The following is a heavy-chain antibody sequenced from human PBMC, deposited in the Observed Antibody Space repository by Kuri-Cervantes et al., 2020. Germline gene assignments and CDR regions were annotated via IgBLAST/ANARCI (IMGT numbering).Heavy chain of an antibody. J-gene: IGHJ4*02. CDR1: GCSFTSYW. CDR2: IYPGDSDT. V-gene: IGHV5-51*01. CDR3: ALYSSSSGSHDSDY. D-gene: IGHD6-6*01. Sequence: KVSCKGSGCSFTSYWIGWVRQMPGKGLEWMGIIYPGDSDTRYSPSFQGQVTISADKSISTAYLQWSSLKASDTAMYYCALYSSSSGSHDSDYWGQGTLVTVSS.